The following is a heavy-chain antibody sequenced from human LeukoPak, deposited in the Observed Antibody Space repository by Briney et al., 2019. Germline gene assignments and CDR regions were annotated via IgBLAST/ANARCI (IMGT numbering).Heavy chain of an antibody. CDR1: GFTFSTYS. J-gene: IGHJ4*02. CDR3: ARDTLGEGEDANYAVYYFDY. D-gene: IGHD4/OR15-4a*01. Sequence: GGSLRLSCAASGFTFSTYSMNWVRQAPGKGLEWVSSISSSSTYIYYADSVKGRFTISRDNGKNSLDLQMNSLRADDTAVYYCARDTLGEGEDANYAVYYFDYWGQGTVVTVSS. V-gene: IGHV3-21*01. CDR2: ISSSSTYI.